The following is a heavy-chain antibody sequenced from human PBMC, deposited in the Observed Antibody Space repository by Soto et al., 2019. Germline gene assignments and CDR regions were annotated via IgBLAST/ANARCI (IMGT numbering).Heavy chain of an antibody. Sequence: GGSLRLSCAASEFTFSTYPMHWVRQAPGKGLEWVAVISHDEGNKYYGDSMKGRFTISRDNSKITLYLQMNSLRGDDTAVYYCARGASDFWGGYPEIHFFDSWGQGTLVTVSS. CDR3: ARGASDFWGGYPEIHFFDS. D-gene: IGHD3-3*01. CDR2: ISHDEGNK. J-gene: IGHJ4*02. V-gene: IGHV3-30-3*01. CDR1: EFTFSTYP.